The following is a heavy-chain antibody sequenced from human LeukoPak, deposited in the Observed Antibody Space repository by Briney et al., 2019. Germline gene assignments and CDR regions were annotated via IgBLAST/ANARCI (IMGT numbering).Heavy chain of an antibody. J-gene: IGHJ6*02. D-gene: IGHD4-17*01. Sequence: GGSLRLSCAASGFTFSSYGMHWVRQAPGKGLEWVAVIWYDGSNEYYADSVKGRFTISRDNSKNTLYLQMNSLRAEDTAVYYCAGDYVEYYYGMDVWGQGTTVTVSS. V-gene: IGHV3-33*08. CDR2: IWYDGSNE. CDR1: GFTFSSYG. CDR3: AGDYVEYYYGMDV.